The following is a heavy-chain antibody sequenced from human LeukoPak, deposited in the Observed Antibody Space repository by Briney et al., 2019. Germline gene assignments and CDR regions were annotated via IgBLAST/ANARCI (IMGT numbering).Heavy chain of an antibody. Sequence: GGSLRLSCAASGFTVSSNYMSWVRQAPGKGLEWVSIIYSGGDTYYADSVKGRFTISRDSTKNSLYLQMNSLRDEDTALYYCARGYSALDYWGQGTLVTVSS. CDR3: ARGYSALDY. J-gene: IGHJ4*02. V-gene: IGHV3-66*01. CDR2: IYSGGDT. CDR1: GFTVSSNY. D-gene: IGHD6-13*01.